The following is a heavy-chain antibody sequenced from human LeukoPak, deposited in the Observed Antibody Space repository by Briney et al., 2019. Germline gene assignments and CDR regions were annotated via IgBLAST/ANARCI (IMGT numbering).Heavy chain of an antibody. CDR3: AKMDSGIAVATTDY. CDR1: GFTFSSYA. Sequence: PGGSLRPSCAASGFTFSSYAMSWVRQAPGKGLEWVSAISGSGGSTYYADSVKGRFTISRDNSKNTLYLQMNSLRAEDTAVYYCAKMDSGIAVATTDYWGQGTLVTVSS. D-gene: IGHD6-19*01. V-gene: IGHV3-23*01. J-gene: IGHJ4*02. CDR2: ISGSGGST.